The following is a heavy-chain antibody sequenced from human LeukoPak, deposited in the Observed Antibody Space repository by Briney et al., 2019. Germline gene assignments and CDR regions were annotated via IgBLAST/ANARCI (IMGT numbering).Heavy chain of an antibody. CDR1: GYSISSGYY. CDR3: ARDWLLKWWSRHAFDI. CDR2: IYHSGST. J-gene: IGHJ3*02. D-gene: IGHD2-15*01. Sequence: SETLSLTCTVSGYSISSGYYWGWIRQPPGKGLEWIGSIYHSGSTYYNPSLKSRVTISVDTSKNQFSLKLSSVTAADTAVYYCARDWLLKWWSRHAFDIWGQGTMVTVSS. V-gene: IGHV4-38-2*02.